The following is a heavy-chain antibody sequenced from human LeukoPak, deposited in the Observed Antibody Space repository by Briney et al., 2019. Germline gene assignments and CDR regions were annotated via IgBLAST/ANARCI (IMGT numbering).Heavy chain of an antibody. Sequence: SETLSLTCTVSGGSISSSSYSWGWIRQPPGKGLEWIGSIYYSGSTYYNPSLKSRVTISVDTSKNQFSLKLSSVTAADTAVYYCARQGVTATKPPFDYWGQGTLVTVSS. CDR2: IYYSGST. D-gene: IGHD2-21*02. J-gene: IGHJ4*02. CDR3: ARQGVTATKPPFDY. V-gene: IGHV4-39*01. CDR1: GGSISSSSYS.